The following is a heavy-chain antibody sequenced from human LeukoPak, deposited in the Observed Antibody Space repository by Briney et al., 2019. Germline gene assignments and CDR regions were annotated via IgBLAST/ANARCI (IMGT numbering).Heavy chain of an antibody. J-gene: IGHJ4*02. D-gene: IGHD3-22*01. V-gene: IGHV4-39*01. CDR1: GGSISSTTYY. CDR2: IYKTGST. Sequence: SETLSLTCTVSGGSISSTTYYWAWIRQPPGKGLEWIGSIYKTGSTNYSPSLKSRVFISVDTSNNQFSLKLSSVTAADTAVYYCARHADSSGTFDYWGQGTLVAVSS. CDR3: ARHADSSGTFDY.